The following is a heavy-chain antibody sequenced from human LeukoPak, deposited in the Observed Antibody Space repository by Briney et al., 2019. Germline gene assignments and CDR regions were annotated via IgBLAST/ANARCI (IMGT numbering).Heavy chain of an antibody. CDR3: ARGYYDSRDSTWSNWFDP. CDR1: GFNFSSYW. Sequence: PGGSLRLSCAASGFNFSSYWMHWVRQAPGQGLVWVSRVNTDDSSTLYADSVKGRFTISRDNARNTLYLQMNSLSADDTAVYYCARGYYDSRDSTWSNWFDPWGQGTLVTVSS. CDR2: VNTDDSST. D-gene: IGHD3-22*01. V-gene: IGHV3-74*01. J-gene: IGHJ5*02.